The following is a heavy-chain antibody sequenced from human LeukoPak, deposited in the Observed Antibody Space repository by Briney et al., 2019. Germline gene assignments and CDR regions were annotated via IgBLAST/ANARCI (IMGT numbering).Heavy chain of an antibody. J-gene: IGHJ6*03. Sequence: SETLSLTCTVSGGSISSYYWSWIRQPPGKGLEWIGRFYTSGGTNYNPSLKRRVTMSVDTSKNQFSLKLSSVTAADTAVYYCARQIAARFDYYYYYMDVWGKGTTVTVSS. V-gene: IGHV4-4*07. D-gene: IGHD6-6*01. CDR1: GGSISSYY. CDR2: FYTSGGT. CDR3: ARQIAARFDYYYYYMDV.